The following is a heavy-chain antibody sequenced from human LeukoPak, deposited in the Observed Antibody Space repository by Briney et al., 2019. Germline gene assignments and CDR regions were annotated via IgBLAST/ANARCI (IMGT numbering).Heavy chain of an antibody. D-gene: IGHD3-10*01. Sequence: GGSLRLSCAASGFTVSSNYMSWVRQAPGKGLEWVSSISSSSSYIYYADSVKGRFTISRDNAKNSLYLQMNSLRAEDTAVYYCARGEVRGVIIDYWGQGTLVTVSS. CDR3: ARGEVRGVIIDY. J-gene: IGHJ4*02. CDR1: GFTVSSNY. CDR2: ISSSSSYI. V-gene: IGHV3-21*01.